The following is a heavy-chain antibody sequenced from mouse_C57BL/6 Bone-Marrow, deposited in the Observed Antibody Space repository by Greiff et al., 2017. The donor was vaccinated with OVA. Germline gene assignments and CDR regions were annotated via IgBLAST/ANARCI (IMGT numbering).Heavy chain of an antibody. V-gene: IGHV5-4*01. CDR1: GFTFSSYA. CDR3: AREGLPPFAY. CDR2: ISDGGSYT. J-gene: IGHJ3*01. Sequence: EVQVVESGGGLVKPGGSLKLSCAASGFTFSSYAMSWVRQTPEKRLEWVATISDGGSYTYYPDNVKGRFTISRDNAKNNLYLQMGHLKSKDTAMYYCAREGLPPFAYWGQGTLVTVSA. D-gene: IGHD3-3*01.